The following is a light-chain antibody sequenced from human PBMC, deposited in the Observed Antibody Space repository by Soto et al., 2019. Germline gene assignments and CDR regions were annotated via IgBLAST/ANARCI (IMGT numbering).Light chain of an antibody. CDR1: NSNLGRHT. CDR3: AGWDDSLNGV. J-gene: IGLJ2*01. CDR2: SDN. Sequence: QSVLTQPPSASGTPGQRVTISCSGSNSNLGRHTVNWYQQFPGTAPKLLIHSDNQRPSGVPDRFSGSKSGTSASLAISGLQSEDEADYYCAGWDDSLNGVFGGGTKVTVL. V-gene: IGLV1-44*01.